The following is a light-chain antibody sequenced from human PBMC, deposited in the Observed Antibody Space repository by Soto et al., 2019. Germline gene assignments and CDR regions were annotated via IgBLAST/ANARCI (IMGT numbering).Light chain of an antibody. V-gene: IGKV3-20*01. J-gene: IGKJ2*01. CDR2: GAS. CDR1: QTVSTNF. CDR3: QLYGNSPRYT. Sequence: EIVLTQSPGNLSLSPGERATLSCRASQTVSTNFLAWYQQKPGQAPRLLIHGASGRASGIPDRFSGSGSGTDFTLTISRLEAADFAVYYCQLYGNSPRYTFGQGTKLEIK.